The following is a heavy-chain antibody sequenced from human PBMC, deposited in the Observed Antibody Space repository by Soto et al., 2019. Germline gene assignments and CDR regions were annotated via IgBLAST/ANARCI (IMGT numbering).Heavy chain of an antibody. Sequence: GGSLRLSCAASGFTFSSYGMHWVRQAPGKGLEWVGRIKSKTDGGTTDYAAPVKGRFTISRDDSKNTLYLQMNSLKTEDTAVYYCTTDASDIGYFDPFDYWGQGTLVTVSS. CDR3: TTDASDIGYFDPFDY. CDR2: IKSKTDGGTT. J-gene: IGHJ4*02. V-gene: IGHV3-15*07. D-gene: IGHD3-9*01. CDR1: GFTFSSYG.